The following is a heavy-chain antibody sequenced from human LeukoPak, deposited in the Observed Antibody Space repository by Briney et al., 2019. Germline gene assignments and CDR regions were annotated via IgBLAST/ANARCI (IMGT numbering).Heavy chain of an antibody. CDR1: NYSISSGFY. CDR2: IYHSGST. V-gene: IGHV4-38-2*02. Sequence: SETLSLTCTVSNYSISSGFYWGWIRQPPGKGLEWIASIYHSGSTYINPSLKSRVTISMDTSKNNFSLRLNSVTAADTAAYFCAKAHNWNYWFDPWGQGTLVTVS. J-gene: IGHJ5*02. D-gene: IGHD1-7*01. CDR3: AKAHNWNYWFDP.